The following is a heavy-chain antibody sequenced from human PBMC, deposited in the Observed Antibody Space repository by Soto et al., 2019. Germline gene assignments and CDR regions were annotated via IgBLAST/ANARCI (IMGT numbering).Heavy chain of an antibody. CDR2: IYHSGRT. CDR1: GGSISSGGYS. Sequence: QLQLQESGSGLVKPSQTLSLTCAVSGGSISSGGYSWSWIRQPPGKGLEWIGYIYHSGRTYYNPSLKSRVTISVDRSKNQFSLKLSSVTAAATAVYYFAKVPDYWGQGTLVTVSS. D-gene: IGHD2-2*01. CDR3: AKVPDY. J-gene: IGHJ4*02. V-gene: IGHV4-30-2*01.